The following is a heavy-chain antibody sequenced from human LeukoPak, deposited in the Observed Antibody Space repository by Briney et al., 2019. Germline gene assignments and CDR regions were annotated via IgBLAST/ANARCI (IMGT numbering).Heavy chain of an antibody. CDR1: GFTFSTYN. CDR2: ITSSSTNI. Sequence: GGSLRLSRAASGFTFSTYNMNWVRQAPGKGLEWVLHITSSSTNIYYADSVKGRFTISRDNAKNALSLQMNSLRDEDTAVYYCATSGNYYLKYWGQGTLVTVSS. D-gene: IGHD1-26*01. CDR3: ATSGNYYLKY. V-gene: IGHV3-48*02. J-gene: IGHJ4*02.